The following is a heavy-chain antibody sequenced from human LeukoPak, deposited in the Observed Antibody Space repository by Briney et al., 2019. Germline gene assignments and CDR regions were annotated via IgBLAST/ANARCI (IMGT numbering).Heavy chain of an antibody. CDR1: GGSFSVYY. Sequence: SETLSLTCAVFGGSFSVYYWSWIRQPPGKGLEWIGEINHSGSTNYNPSLKSRVTISVDTSKNQFSLKLSSVTAADTAVYYCASPHCSSTSCYLGYWGQGTLVTVSS. J-gene: IGHJ4*02. D-gene: IGHD2-2*01. CDR3: ASPHCSSTSCYLGY. V-gene: IGHV4-34*01. CDR2: INHSGST.